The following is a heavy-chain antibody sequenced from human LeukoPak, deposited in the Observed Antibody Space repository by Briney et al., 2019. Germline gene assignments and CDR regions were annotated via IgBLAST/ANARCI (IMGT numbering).Heavy chain of an antibody. J-gene: IGHJ1*01. CDR3: TSWGDTTAEYFQR. D-gene: IGHD2-21*02. CDR1: GFTFNRCW. V-gene: IGHV3-7*01. Sequence: GGSLRLSCVVSGFTFNRCWMNWVRQAPGKGLEWVAHINPDGRDAYYVDSVKGRFTISRDNAQNSMYLQVNSLRVEDTAVYYCTSWGDTTAEYFQRWGQGTLVTVSS. CDR2: INPDGRDA.